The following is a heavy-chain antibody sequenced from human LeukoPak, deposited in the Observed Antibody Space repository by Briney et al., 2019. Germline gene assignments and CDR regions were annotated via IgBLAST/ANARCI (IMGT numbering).Heavy chain of an antibody. CDR2: ISGSGGST. J-gene: IGHJ4*02. CDR3: AKDRGRGWELLRTIDY. Sequence: GGSLRLSCAASGFTFSSYAMSWVRQAPGKGLGWVSAISGSGGSTYYADSVKGRFTISRDNSKNTLYLQMNSLRAEDTAVYYCAKDRGRGWELLRTIDYWGQGTLVTVSS. D-gene: IGHD1-26*01. CDR1: GFTFSSYA. V-gene: IGHV3-23*01.